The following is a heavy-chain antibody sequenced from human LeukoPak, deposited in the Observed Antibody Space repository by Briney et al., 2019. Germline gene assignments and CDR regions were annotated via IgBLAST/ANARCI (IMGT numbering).Heavy chain of an antibody. D-gene: IGHD1-26*01. CDR1: GFTFRGYS. CDR2: ISSSGSTI. Sequence: GGSLRLSCAASGFTFRGYSVNWVRQAPGKGLEWVSYISSSGSTIYYADSVKGRFTISRDNAKNSLYLQMNSLRADDTAVYYCARGNIVGASLFDYWGQGNLVTVSS. V-gene: IGHV3-48*01. J-gene: IGHJ4*02. CDR3: ARGNIVGASLFDY.